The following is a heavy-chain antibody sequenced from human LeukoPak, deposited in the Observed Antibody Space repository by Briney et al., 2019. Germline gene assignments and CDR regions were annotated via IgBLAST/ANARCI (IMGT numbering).Heavy chain of an antibody. J-gene: IGHJ4*02. Sequence: GGSLRLSCAASGFIFSSYSMNWVRQAPGKGLEWVSSISSSSSYIYYADSVKGRFTISRDNAKNSLYLQMNSLRAEDTAVYYCARDTPHVYGSGSYYAPPLYFDYWGQGTLVTVSS. V-gene: IGHV3-21*01. D-gene: IGHD3-10*01. CDR3: ARDTPHVYGSGSYYAPPLYFDY. CDR1: GFIFSSYS. CDR2: ISSSSSYI.